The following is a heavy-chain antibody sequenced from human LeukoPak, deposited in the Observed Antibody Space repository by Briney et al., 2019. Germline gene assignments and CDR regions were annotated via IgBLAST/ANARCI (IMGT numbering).Heavy chain of an antibody. V-gene: IGHV3-30*03. Sequence: PGGSLRLSCAASGFTFSSYGMHWVRQAPGKGLEWVAVISYDGSNKYYADSVKGRFTISRDNAKNSLYLQMNSLRAEDTAVYYCARDGAYYDILTGPIYWGQGTLVTVSS. CDR2: ISYDGSNK. J-gene: IGHJ4*02. D-gene: IGHD3-9*01. CDR1: GFTFSSYG. CDR3: ARDGAYYDILTGPIY.